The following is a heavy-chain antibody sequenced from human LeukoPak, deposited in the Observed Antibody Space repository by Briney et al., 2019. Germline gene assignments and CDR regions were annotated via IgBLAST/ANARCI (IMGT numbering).Heavy chain of an antibody. CDR3: AREPRTYYYDSSGYFGY. J-gene: IGHJ4*02. Sequence: SVKVSCKASGGTFSSYAISWVRQAPGQGLEWMGGIIPIFGTANYAQKFQGRVTITADKSTSTAYMELSSLRSDDTAVYYCAREPRTYYYDSSGYFGYWGKGTLVTVSS. CDR2: IIPIFGTA. D-gene: IGHD3-22*01. V-gene: IGHV1-69*06. CDR1: GGTFSSYA.